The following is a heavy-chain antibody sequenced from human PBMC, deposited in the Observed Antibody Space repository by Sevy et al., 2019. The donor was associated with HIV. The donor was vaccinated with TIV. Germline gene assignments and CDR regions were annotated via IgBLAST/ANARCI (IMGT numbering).Heavy chain of an antibody. J-gene: IGHJ6*02. CDR1: GESLSGYY. D-gene: IGHD6-13*01. CDR3: AMIQQVVNYYNQYGLDV. V-gene: IGHV4-34*01. Sequence: SETLSLTCSVSGESLSGYYWSWIRQSPGNKLEWIGEVYHTGSTNYNPSLKSRVTMSVDTSKNQFFLTLNSVTAADTAIYYCAMIQQVVNYYNQYGLDVWCQGTTVTVSS. CDR2: VYHTGST.